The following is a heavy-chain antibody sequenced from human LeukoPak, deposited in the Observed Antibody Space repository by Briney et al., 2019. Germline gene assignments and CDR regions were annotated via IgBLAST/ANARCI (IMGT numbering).Heavy chain of an antibody. J-gene: IGHJ3*02. CDR1: GYTFTGYY. CDR3: AKDRAATGWDAFDI. V-gene: IGHV1-2*02. CDR2: INPNSGGT. D-gene: IGHD3-9*01. Sequence: ASVKVSCKASGYTFTGYYMHWVRQAPGQGLEWMGWINPNSGGTNYAQKFQGRVTMTRDTSISTAYMELSRLRSDDTAVYYCAKDRAATGWDAFDIWGQGTMVTVSS.